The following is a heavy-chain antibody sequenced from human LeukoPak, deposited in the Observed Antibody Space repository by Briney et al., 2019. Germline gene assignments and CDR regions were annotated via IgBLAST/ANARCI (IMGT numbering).Heavy chain of an antibody. CDR2: ISWNSGSI. D-gene: IGHD3-10*01. CDR3: AKGLYYYGSGSSPIDY. V-gene: IGHV3-9*01. CDR1: GFTFDDYA. Sequence: GGALRLSCAASGFTFDDYAMHWVRQAPGRGVEGVSGISWNSGSIVYADSVKDRFTISRDNAKTSLYLQMNSLRAEDTALYYCAKGLYYYGSGSSPIDYWGQGTLVTVSS. J-gene: IGHJ4*02.